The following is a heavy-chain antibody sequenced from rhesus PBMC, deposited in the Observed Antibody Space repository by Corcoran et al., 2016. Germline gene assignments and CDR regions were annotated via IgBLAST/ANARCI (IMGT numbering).Heavy chain of an antibody. Sequence: QVQLQESGPGLVKPSETLSLTCAVSGGSLSRGYSYWSWIRPPPGKGLEWIGYITSVGYTSYTPALKERGTISRDTSKNPFSLKLGSVTAADTAGYYWARLEAMNTVTSYYFDYWGQGVLVTVSS. V-gene: IGHV4-122*02. CDR2: ITSVGYT. J-gene: IGHJ4*01. CDR3: ARLEAMNTVTSYYFDY. CDR1: GGSLSRGYSY. D-gene: IGHD4-23*01.